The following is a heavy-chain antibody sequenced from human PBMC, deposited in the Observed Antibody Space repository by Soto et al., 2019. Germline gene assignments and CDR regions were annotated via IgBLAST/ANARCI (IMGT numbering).Heavy chain of an antibody. CDR2: IYYSGST. CDR3: ARHTGAMVRGVIIKGAFDI. D-gene: IGHD3-10*01. CDR1: GGSISSSSYY. Sequence: SETLSLTCTVSGGSISSSSYYWGWIRQPPGKGLEWIGSIYYSGSTYYNPSLKSRVTISVDTSKNQFSLKLSSVTAADTAVYYCARHTGAMVRGVIIKGAFDIWGQGTMVTVSS. V-gene: IGHV4-39*01. J-gene: IGHJ3*02.